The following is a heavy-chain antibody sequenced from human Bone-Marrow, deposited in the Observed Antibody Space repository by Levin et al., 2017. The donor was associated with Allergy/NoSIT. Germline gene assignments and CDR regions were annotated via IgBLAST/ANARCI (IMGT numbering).Heavy chain of an antibody. CDR3: AVGCSAESCKSE. V-gene: IGHV3-9*01. Sequence: GGSLRLSCEVSGFPFDDFAMHWVRQAPGKGLEWVSYITWSGVTTGYADSVKGRFTISRDNAKNSLYLQMDGLRIEDTGLYYCAVGCSAESCKSEWGQGTLVTVSS. J-gene: IGHJ4*02. CDR2: ITWSGVTT. D-gene: IGHD2-15*01. CDR1: GFPFDDFA.